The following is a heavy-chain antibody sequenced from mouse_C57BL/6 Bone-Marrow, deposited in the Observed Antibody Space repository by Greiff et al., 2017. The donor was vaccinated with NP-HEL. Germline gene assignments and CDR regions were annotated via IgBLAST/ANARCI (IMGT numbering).Heavy chain of an antibody. Sequence: EVKLVESGGDLVKPGGSLKLSCAASGFTFSSYGMSWVRQTPDKRLEWVATISSGGSYTYYPDSVKGRFTISRDNAKNTLYLEMSRLKSEDTAMYDWARRRLRSWYFDVWGTGTTVTVT. V-gene: IGHV5-6*02. J-gene: IGHJ1*03. CDR3: ARRRLRSWYFDV. CDR1: GFTFSSYG. D-gene: IGHD2-2*01. CDR2: ISSGGSYT.